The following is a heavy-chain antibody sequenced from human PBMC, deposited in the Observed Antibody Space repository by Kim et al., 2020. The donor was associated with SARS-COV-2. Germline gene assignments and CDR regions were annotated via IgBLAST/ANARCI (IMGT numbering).Heavy chain of an antibody. CDR1: GYTFTGYY. J-gene: IGHJ4*02. CDR2: INPNSGGT. CDR3: ARGGVIGYYYDSSGLDY. Sequence: ASVKVSCKASGYTFTGYYMHWVRQAPGQGLEWMERINPNSGGTNYAQKFQGRVTMTRDTSISTAYMELSRLRSDDTVVYYCARGGVIGYYYDSSGLDYWGQGTLVTVSS. D-gene: IGHD3-22*01. V-gene: IGHV1-2*05.